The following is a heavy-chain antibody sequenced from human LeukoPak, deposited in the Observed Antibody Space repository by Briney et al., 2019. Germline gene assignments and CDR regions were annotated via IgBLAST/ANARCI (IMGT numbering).Heavy chain of an antibody. Sequence: ASVKVSFKASGYTFTGYYMHWVRQAPGQGLEWMGWINPNSGGTNYAQKFQGRVTMTRDTSISTAYMELSRLRSDDTAVYYCAGGYCSGGSCYDFDYWGQGTLVTVSS. D-gene: IGHD2-15*01. J-gene: IGHJ4*02. CDR1: GYTFTGYY. CDR2: INPNSGGT. CDR3: AGGYCSGGSCYDFDY. V-gene: IGHV1-2*02.